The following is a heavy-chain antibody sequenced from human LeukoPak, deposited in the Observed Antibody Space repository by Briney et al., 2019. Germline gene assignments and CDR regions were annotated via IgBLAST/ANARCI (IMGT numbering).Heavy chain of an antibody. Sequence: PGGSLRLSCAASGFTFSSYAMSWVRQAPGKGLEWVSAISGSGGSTYYADSVRGRFTVSRDNAKNLLYLQMSSLRAEDTGVYYCARRVTTVVTATSDFDYWGQGTLVTVSS. V-gene: IGHV3-23*01. CDR3: ARRVTTVVTATSDFDY. D-gene: IGHD4-23*01. CDR1: GFTFSSYA. J-gene: IGHJ4*02. CDR2: ISGSGGST.